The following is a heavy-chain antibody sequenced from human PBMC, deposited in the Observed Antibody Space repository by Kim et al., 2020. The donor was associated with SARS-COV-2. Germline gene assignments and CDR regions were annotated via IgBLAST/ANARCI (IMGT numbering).Heavy chain of an antibody. Sequence: NKYYANSVKGRFTISRDNSKNTLYLQMNSLRAEDTAVYYCARGGSYYFDYWGQGTLVTVSS. D-gene: IGHD1-26*01. CDR3: ARGGSYYFDY. V-gene: IGHV3-30*01. J-gene: IGHJ4*02. CDR2: NK.